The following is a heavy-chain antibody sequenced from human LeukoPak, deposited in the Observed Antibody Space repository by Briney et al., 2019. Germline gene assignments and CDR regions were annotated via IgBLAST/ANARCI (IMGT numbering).Heavy chain of an antibody. D-gene: IGHD2-15*01. Sequence: ASVKVSCKASGYTFTSYGISWVRQAPGQGLEWMGWISAYNGNTNYAQKLQGRVTMTTDTSASTAYMELSSLRSEDTAVYYCARDERNCSGGSCYPGWFDPWGQGTLVTVSS. CDR3: ARDERNCSGGSCYPGWFDP. CDR1: GYTFTSYG. V-gene: IGHV1-18*01. J-gene: IGHJ5*02. CDR2: ISAYNGNT.